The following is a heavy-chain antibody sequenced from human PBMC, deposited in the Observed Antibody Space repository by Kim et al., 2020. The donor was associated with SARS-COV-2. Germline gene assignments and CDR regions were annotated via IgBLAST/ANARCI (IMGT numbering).Heavy chain of an antibody. J-gene: IGHJ6*04. CDR2: ISGSGGST. V-gene: IGHV3-23*01. Sequence: GGSLRLSCAASGFTFSSYAMSWVRQAPGKGLEWVSAISGSGGSTYYADSVKGRFTISRDNSKNTLYLQMNSLRAEDTAVYYCAKGHDILSGYYLYYYYGMDVWGEGTTVTVSS. CDR3: AKGHDILSGYYLYYYYGMDV. CDR1: GFTFSSYA. D-gene: IGHD3-9*01.